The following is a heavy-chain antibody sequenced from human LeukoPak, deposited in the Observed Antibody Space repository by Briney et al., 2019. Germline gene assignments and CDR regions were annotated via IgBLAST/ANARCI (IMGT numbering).Heavy chain of an antibody. J-gene: IGHJ4*02. V-gene: IGHV4-38-2*02. D-gene: IGHD1-26*01. CDR1: GYSISSGYY. CDR3: ARDRRSYYNNNYFDY. CDR2: IYHSGST. Sequence: PSETLSLTCTVSGYSISSGYYWGWIRQPPGKGLEWIGSIYHSGSTYYNPSLKSRVTISVDTSKNQFSLKLSSVTAADTAVYYCARDRRSYYNNNYFDYWGQGTLVTVSS.